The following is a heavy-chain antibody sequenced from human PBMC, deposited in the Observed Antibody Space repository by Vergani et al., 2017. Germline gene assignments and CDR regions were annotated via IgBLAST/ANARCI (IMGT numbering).Heavy chain of an antibody. D-gene: IGHD2-2*01. Sequence: QVQLQQWGAGLLKPSETLSLTCAVYGGSFSGYYWSWIRQPPGKGLEWIGEINHSGSTNYNPSLKSRVPISVETSKNQFSLKLSSVTAADTAVYYCARFKARKLGYCSSTSCYRPYCYGMDVWGQGSTVTVSS. V-gene: IGHV4-34*01. CDR2: INHSGST. CDR1: GGSFSGYY. J-gene: IGHJ6*02. CDR3: ARFKARKLGYCSSTSCYRPYCYGMDV.